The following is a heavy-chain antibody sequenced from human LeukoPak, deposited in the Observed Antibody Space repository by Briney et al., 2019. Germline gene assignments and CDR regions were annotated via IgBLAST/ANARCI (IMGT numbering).Heavy chain of an antibody. CDR1: GFTFSSYA. J-gene: IGHJ6*04. CDR3: AKTYDILYGMDV. CDR2: ISGSGGST. V-gene: IGHV3-23*01. Sequence: GGSLRLSCAASGFTFSSYAMSWVRQAPGKGLEWVSAISGSGGSTYYADSVKGRFTISRDNSKNTLYPQMNSLRAEDTAVYYCAKTYDILYGMDVWGKGTTVTVSS. D-gene: IGHD3-9*01.